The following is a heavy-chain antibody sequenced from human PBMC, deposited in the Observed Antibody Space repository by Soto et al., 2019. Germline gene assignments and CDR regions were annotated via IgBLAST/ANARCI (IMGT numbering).Heavy chain of an antibody. CDR3: ATFVFCTTTDCYGREGAY. CDR1: GFTFDSYG. Sequence: EVQLLESGGGLVQPGGSLRLSCAASGFTFDSYGMSWVRQAPGKGLEWVSGISYSGGNVYYADSVKGRFTISRDNSKNTLLLQMNNLRAEDTAVYYCATFVFCTTTDCYGREGAYWGQGTLVTVSS. V-gene: IGHV3-23*01. CDR2: ISYSGGNV. J-gene: IGHJ4*02. D-gene: IGHD2-2*01.